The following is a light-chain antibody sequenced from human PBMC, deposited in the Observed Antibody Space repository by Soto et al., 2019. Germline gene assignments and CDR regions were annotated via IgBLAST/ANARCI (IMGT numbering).Light chain of an antibody. CDR3: QESYSSPFT. V-gene: IGKV1-39*01. J-gene: IGKJ3*01. Sequence: DIQMTQSPSSLSASIGDRVIITCRTSQSVSTFLNWYRHEPGEAPRLLIYTASTLHGRVPSRFSGSGSGTEFTLTISNLQPEDFATYYCQESYSSPFTIGPGTRVDVK. CDR2: TAS. CDR1: QSVSTF.